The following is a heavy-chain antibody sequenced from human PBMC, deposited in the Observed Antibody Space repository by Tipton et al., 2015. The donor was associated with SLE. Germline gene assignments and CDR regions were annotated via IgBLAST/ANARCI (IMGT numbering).Heavy chain of an antibody. J-gene: IGHJ4*02. V-gene: IGHV3-33*03. CDR2: IWYDGSNQ. Sequence: SGFSFSNYAMHWVRQAPGKGLEWVSLIWYDGSNQLYADSVKGRFTISRDNSKSTVYLQMNSLRGEDTAVYYCAPAGDYYGTGKIAYWGQGAQVTVS. D-gene: IGHD3-10*01. CDR3: APAGDYYGTGKIAY. CDR1: GFSFSNYA.